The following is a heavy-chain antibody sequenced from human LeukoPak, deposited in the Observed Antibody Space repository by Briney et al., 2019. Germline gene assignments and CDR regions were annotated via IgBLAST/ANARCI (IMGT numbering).Heavy chain of an antibody. Sequence: PSETLSLTCAVYGGSFSGYYWSWIRQPPGKGREWRGEINHSGSTNYNPSLKSRVTISVDTSKNQFSMKLSSVTAADTAVYYCARVMTGIVGATSVDYWGQGTLVTVSS. CDR3: ARVMTGIVGATSVDY. J-gene: IGHJ4*02. V-gene: IGHV4-34*01. CDR2: INHSGST. CDR1: GGSFSGYY. D-gene: IGHD1-26*01.